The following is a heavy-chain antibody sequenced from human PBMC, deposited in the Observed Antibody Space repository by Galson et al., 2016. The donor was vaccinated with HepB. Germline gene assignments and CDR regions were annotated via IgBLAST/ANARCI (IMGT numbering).Heavy chain of an antibody. Sequence: SLRLSCAGSGFTFRSYAMSWVRQAPGKGLEWVSATSASGGRPDYADSVKGRFTISRDNSKNTLYLEMSSLRADDTAVYYCAKGAPVAIFGVVILFDIWGQGTTVTVSS. CDR1: GFTFRSYA. V-gene: IGHV3-23*01. J-gene: IGHJ3*02. CDR2: TSASGGRP. D-gene: IGHD3-3*01. CDR3: AKGAPVAIFGVVILFDI.